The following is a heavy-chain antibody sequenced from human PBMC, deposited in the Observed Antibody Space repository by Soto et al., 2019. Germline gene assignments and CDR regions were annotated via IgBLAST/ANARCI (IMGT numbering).Heavy chain of an antibody. D-gene: IGHD1-7*01. CDR2: FDPEDGET. Sequence: ASVKVSCKVSGYTLTELSMHWVRQAPGKGLEWMGGFDPEDGETIYAQKFQGRVTMTEDTSTDTAYMELSSLRSEDTAVYYCATAGITGTTGLGELSRWAYWGQGTLVTVSS. CDR1: GYTLTELS. V-gene: IGHV1-24*01. CDR3: ATAGITGTTGLGELSRWAY. J-gene: IGHJ4*02.